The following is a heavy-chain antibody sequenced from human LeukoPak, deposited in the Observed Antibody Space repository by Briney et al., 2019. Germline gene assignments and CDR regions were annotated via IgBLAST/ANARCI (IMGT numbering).Heavy chain of an antibody. CDR3: ARGDYYDSSGYPATNWFDP. D-gene: IGHD3-22*01. V-gene: IGHV4-59*01. J-gene: IGHJ5*02. CDR1: GGSISSYY. Sequence: SETLSLTCTVSGGSISSYYWSWIRQPPGKGLEWIGYIYYSGSTNYNPSLKSQVTISVDTSKNQFSLKLSSVTAADTAVYYCARGDYYDSSGYPATNWFDPWGQGTLVTVSS. CDR2: IYYSGST.